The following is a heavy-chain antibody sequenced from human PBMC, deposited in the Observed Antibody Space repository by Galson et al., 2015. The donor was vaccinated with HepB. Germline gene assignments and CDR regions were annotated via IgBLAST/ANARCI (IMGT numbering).Heavy chain of an antibody. CDR2: INPNSGGT. J-gene: IGHJ4*02. Sequence: SVKVSCKASGYTFTGYYMHWVRQAPGQGLEWMGWINPNSGGTNYAQKFQGRVTMTRDTSISTAYMELSRLRSDDTAVYYCARDFGIAVATGGFDYWGQGTLVTVSS. CDR3: ARDFGIAVATGGFDY. CDR1: GYTFTGYY. D-gene: IGHD6-19*01. V-gene: IGHV1-2*02.